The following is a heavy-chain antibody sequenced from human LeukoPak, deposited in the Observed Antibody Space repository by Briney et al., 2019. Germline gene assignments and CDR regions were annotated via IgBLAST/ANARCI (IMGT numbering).Heavy chain of an antibody. J-gene: IGHJ4*02. CDR1: GFTVSTSY. Sequence: PGGSLRLSCAASGFTVSTSYMSWVRQAPGKGLEWVSVIYSGSSTYYADSVKGRFTISSHNSKNTLYLQMNSLRAEDTAMYYCAIEMATIEGYDYWGQGTLVIVSS. CDR3: AIEMATIEGYDY. D-gene: IGHD5-24*01. CDR2: IYSGSST. V-gene: IGHV3-53*04.